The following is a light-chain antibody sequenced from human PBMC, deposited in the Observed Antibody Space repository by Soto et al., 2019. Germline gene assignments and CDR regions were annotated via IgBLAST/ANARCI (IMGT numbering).Light chain of an antibody. CDR2: DTS. J-gene: IGKJ2*01. CDR1: QSISTW. Sequence: DIQMTQSPSTLSSSVGDGVTITCRASQSISTWLAWYQQKPGKAPKLLIYDTSTLESGVPSRFRGSGSGTEFALTISSLQPADFTTYSCQQYRIYSNTFGHGTKLEIK. CDR3: QQYRIYSNT. V-gene: IGKV1-5*01.